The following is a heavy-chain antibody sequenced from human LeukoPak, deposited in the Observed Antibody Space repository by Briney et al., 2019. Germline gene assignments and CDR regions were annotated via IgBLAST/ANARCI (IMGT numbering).Heavy chain of an antibody. D-gene: IGHD3-10*01. CDR1: GGTFSSYA. CDR3: ASYYYGSGSPYGMDV. CDR2: VIPIFGTA. J-gene: IGHJ6*04. V-gene: IGHV1-69*01. Sequence: GSSVKVSCKASGGTFSSYAISWVRQAPAQGLEWMGGVIPIFGTANYAQKFQGRVTITADESTSTAYMELSSLRSEDTAAYYCASYYYGSGSPYGMDVWGKGTTVTVSS.